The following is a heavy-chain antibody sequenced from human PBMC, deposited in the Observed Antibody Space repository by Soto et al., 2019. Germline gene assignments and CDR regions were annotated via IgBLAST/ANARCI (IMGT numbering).Heavy chain of an antibody. CDR1: GYTFTDYH. J-gene: IGHJ5*02. CDR2: INANNGGA. Sequence: ASVKVSCKASGYTFTDYHIHWGRQAPGQGLEVMGWINANNGGAGSAQQFQGRVTVTRDTSITTFYIELSNLRSDDTAVYYCAREGGSETLQPSYNWFDTWGQGTLVTVSS. V-gene: IGHV1-2*02. D-gene: IGHD6-25*01. CDR3: AREGGSETLQPSYNWFDT.